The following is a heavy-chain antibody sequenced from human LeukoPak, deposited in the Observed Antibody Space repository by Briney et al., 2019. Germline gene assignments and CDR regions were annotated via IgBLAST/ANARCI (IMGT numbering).Heavy chain of an antibody. CDR1: GGSISSYY. CDR3: ARDHCTKSVCYFAEYCFDY. Sequence: SETLSLTCTVSGGSISSYYWSWIRQPPGKGLEWIGYIYYSGSTNYNPSLKSRVTISVDTSKNQFSLKLSSVTAADTAVYYCARDHCTKSVCYFAEYCFDYWGQGTLVTVSS. D-gene: IGHD2-8*01. J-gene: IGHJ4*02. V-gene: IGHV4-59*12. CDR2: IYYSGST.